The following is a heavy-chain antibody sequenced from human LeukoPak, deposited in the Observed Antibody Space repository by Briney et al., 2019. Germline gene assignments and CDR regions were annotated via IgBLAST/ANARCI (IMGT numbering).Heavy chain of an antibody. J-gene: IGHJ4*02. CDR3: TALGYPQYFHH. CDR1: GFTFSDAW. Sequence: RGSLRLSCAASGFTFSDAWMTWVRQAPGKGLEWVGRIKSKTNGGTTDYAAPVKGRSTISRDDSKNTLYFEMNSLKTEDTAVYYCTALGYPQYFHHWGQGTLVTVSS. V-gene: IGHV3-15*01. D-gene: IGHD2-15*01. CDR2: IKSKTNGGTT.